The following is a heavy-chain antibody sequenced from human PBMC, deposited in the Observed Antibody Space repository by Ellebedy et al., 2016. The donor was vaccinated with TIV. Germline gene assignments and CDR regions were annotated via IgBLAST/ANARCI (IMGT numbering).Heavy chain of an antibody. Sequence: GGSLRLXXTASGFTFGDYAMSWFRQAPGKGLEWVGFIRSKAYGGTTEYAASVKGRFTISRDDSKSIAYLQMNSLKTEDTAVYYCTGTGYSSGWYQPVHFDYWGQGTLVTVSS. D-gene: IGHD6-19*01. CDR3: TGTGYSSGWYQPVHFDY. CDR2: IRSKAYGGTT. J-gene: IGHJ4*02. V-gene: IGHV3-49*03. CDR1: GFTFGDYA.